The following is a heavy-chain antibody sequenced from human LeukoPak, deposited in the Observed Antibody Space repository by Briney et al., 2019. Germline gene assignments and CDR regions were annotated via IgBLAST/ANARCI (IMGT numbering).Heavy chain of an antibody. D-gene: IGHD2-2*02. V-gene: IGHV3-21*01. CDR2: ISSSSSYI. CDR1: GFTFSSYS. Sequence: GGSLRLSCAASGFTFSSYSMNWVRQAPGKGLEWVSSISSSSSYIYYADSVKGRFTISRDNAKNSLYLQMNSLRAEDTAVYYCARDLPLVVVPAAIRPYMDVWGKGTTVTVSS. J-gene: IGHJ6*03. CDR3: ARDLPLVVVPAAIRPYMDV.